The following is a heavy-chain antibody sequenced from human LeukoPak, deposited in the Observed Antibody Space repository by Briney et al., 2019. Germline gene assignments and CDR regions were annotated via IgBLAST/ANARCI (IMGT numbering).Heavy chain of an antibody. Sequence: ASVKVSCKASGYTFTSYDINWVRQATGQGLEWMGYMNPNSGEIVYAQKFQGRVTMTTDTSISTAYMELSSLRPEDTAVYYCAREQLDPWGQGTLVTVSS. CDR2: MNPNSGEI. CDR1: GYTFTSYD. V-gene: IGHV1-8*01. CDR3: AREQLDP. J-gene: IGHJ5*02. D-gene: IGHD6-13*01.